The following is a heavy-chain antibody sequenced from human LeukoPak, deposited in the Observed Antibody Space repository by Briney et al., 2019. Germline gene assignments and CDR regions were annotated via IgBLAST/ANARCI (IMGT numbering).Heavy chain of an antibody. D-gene: IGHD3-16*02. CDR2: ISSSSRTI. CDR3: ARDVTPYYYMDV. CDR1: GFTFSSYS. J-gene: IGHJ6*03. V-gene: IGHV3-48*04. Sequence: GGSLRLSCAASGFTFSSYSMNWVRQAPGKGLEWISYISSSSRTIYYADSVKGRFTISRDNAKNSLYLQMNSLRAEDTAVYYCARDVTPYYYMDVWGKGTTVTISS.